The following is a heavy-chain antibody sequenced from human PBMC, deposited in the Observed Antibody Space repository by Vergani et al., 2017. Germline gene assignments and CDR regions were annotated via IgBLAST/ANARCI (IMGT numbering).Heavy chain of an antibody. CDR3: ARETRFYGGYYYYGMDV. J-gene: IGHJ6*02. V-gene: IGHV1-69*12. CDR1: GGTFSSYA. D-gene: IGHD2/OR15-2a*01. CDR2: IIPIFGTA. Sequence: QVQLVQSGAEVKKPGSSVKVSCKASGGTFSSYAISWVRQAPGQGLEWMGGIIPIFGTANYAQKFQGRVTITADESTSTAYMELSSLRSDDTAVYYCARETRFYGGYYYYGMDVWGQGTTVTVSS.